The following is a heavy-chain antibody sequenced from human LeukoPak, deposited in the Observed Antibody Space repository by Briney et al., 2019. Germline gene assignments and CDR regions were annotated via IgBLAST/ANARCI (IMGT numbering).Heavy chain of an antibody. CDR2: ISYDGSNK. CDR3: VRSWGGSSPTIAFDI. Sequence: GSLRLSCAASGFTFSSYAMHWVRQAPGKGLEWVAVISYDGSNKYYADSVKGRFTISRDNSKNTLYLQMNSLRAEDTAVCYCVRSWGGSSPTIAFDIWGQGTMVTVSS. D-gene: IGHD6-13*01. V-gene: IGHV3-30*04. J-gene: IGHJ3*02. CDR1: GFTFSSYA.